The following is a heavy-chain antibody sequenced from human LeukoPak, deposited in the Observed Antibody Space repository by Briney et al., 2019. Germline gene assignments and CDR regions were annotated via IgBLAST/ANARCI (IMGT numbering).Heavy chain of an antibody. CDR1: GGSFSGYY. Sequence: SETLSLTCAVYGGSFSGYYWSWIRQPPGKGLEWIGEINHSGSTNYNPSLKSRVTISVDTSKNQFSLKLSSVTAADTAVYYCARPLGAMVDYWGQGTLVTVSS. CDR2: INHSGST. D-gene: IGHD5-18*01. CDR3: ARPLGAMVDY. J-gene: IGHJ4*02. V-gene: IGHV4-34*01.